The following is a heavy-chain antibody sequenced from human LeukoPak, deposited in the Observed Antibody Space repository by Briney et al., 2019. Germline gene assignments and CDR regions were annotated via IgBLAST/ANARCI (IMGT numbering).Heavy chain of an antibody. CDR1: GGSISSSNW. D-gene: IGHD5-12*01. V-gene: IGHV4-4*02. CDR3: ARAQRTVAIDY. Sequence: PSETLSLTCAVSGGSISSSNWWSWVRQPPGKGLEWIGEVDLSTTSTYNPSLKSRVTISADTSKNQFSLKMRSVTAADTAVYYCARAQRTVAIDYWGQGTPVTVSS. J-gene: IGHJ4*02. CDR2: VDLSTTS.